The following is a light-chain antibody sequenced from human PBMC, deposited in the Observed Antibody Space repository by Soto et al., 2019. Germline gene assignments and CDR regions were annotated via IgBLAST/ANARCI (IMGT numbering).Light chain of an antibody. CDR3: QQTHSTPVT. J-gene: IGKJ5*01. CDR1: QNIYNY. Sequence: DLQMTQSPSSLSASVGARVTVTCRTSQNIYNYLNWYQQKPGKAPKLLIYAASSVQSGVPLRFSGSGSGTDFTLTISSLQPEDFATYYCQQTHSTPVTFGQGTRLEIK. CDR2: AAS. V-gene: IGKV1-39*01.